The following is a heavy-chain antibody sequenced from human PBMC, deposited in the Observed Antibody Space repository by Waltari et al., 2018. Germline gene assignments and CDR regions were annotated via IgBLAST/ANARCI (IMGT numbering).Heavy chain of an antibody. V-gene: IGHV4-59*01. CDR3: AREGKKGPFDY. CDR2: SYYRGST. J-gene: IGHJ4*02. CDR1: GGSISSYY. Sequence: QVQLQESGPGLVKPSETLSLTCTVSGGSISSYYWRWIRQPPVKGLEWIGYSYYRGSTHYNPSLKSRVTISVDTSKNQFSLKLSSVTAADTAVYYCAREGKKGPFDYWGQGTLVTVSS.